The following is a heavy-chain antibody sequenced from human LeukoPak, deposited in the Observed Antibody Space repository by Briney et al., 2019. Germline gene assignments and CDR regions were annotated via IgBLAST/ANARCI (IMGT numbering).Heavy chain of an antibody. Sequence: PGGSLRLSCVASGFTFSSYGMNWVRQTPGKGLEWVSYISSSSSTIKYADSAQGRFTISRDNAKNSLYLQMNSLRAEDTAVYYCARESYHFDYWGQGTLVTVSS. CDR3: ARESYHFDY. CDR2: ISSSSSTI. V-gene: IGHV3-48*01. CDR1: GFTFSSYG. D-gene: IGHD3-10*01. J-gene: IGHJ4*02.